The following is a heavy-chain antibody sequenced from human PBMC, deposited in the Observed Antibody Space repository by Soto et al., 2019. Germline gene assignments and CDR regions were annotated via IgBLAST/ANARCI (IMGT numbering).Heavy chain of an antibody. V-gene: IGHV3-23*01. D-gene: IGHD6-19*01. Sequence: GGSLRLSCAAPGFTFSSYAMSWVRQAPGKGLEWVSGISGSGASTSYADSVKGRFTIYRDNSKNTLYLQMNSLRAEDTAVYYCAKGVPGIAVAGTGYFQHWGQGTQVTVSS. CDR2: ISGSGAST. J-gene: IGHJ1*01. CDR3: AKGVPGIAVAGTGYFQH. CDR1: GFTFSSYA.